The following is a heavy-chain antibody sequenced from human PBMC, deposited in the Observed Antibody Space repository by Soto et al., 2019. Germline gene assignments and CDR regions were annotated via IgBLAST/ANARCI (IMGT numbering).Heavy chain of an antibody. CDR1: GYTFTRYG. CDR2: ISGYDGRT. Sequence: QVHLVQSGAEVKKPGASVKVSCKTSGYTFTRYGISWVRQAPGQGLEWMGWISGYDGRTNFAQKVQDRVTMTTDTSTSTANMELRSLSSDYTAVSYYDREGDVPYDYYGMDVWGQGTTVTVSS. D-gene: IGHD2-21*02. V-gene: IGHV1-18*01. CDR3: DREGDVPYDYYGMDV. J-gene: IGHJ6*02.